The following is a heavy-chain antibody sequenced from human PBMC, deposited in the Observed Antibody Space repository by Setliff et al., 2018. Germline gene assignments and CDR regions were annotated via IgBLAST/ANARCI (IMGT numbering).Heavy chain of an antibody. V-gene: IGHV4-59*02. CDR1: GASVSSHY. J-gene: IGHJ3*02. Sequence: SETLSLTCNVSGASVSSHYWDWIRQPPGKGLEWIGYIHFSGTTNYNPSLKSRVTLSLDTSKNQFSLELSSVTAADTAMYYCARENGYCSGGACYFMFDYDAFDIWGQGTMVTVSS. D-gene: IGHD2-15*01. CDR3: ARENGYCSGGACYFMFDYDAFDI. CDR2: IHFSGTT.